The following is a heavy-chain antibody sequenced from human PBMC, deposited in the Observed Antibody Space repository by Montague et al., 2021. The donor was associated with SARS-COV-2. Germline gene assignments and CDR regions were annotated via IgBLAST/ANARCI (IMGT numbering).Heavy chain of an antibody. CDR1: GGSISSGGYY. V-gene: IGHV4-31*03. D-gene: IGHD3-3*01. J-gene: IGHJ6*01. CDR3: ARALRRVVIKHFGY. CDR2: IYYSGST. Sequence: TLSLTCTISGGSISSGGYYWSWIRQHPGKGLEWIGYIYYSGSTYYNPSLKSRVTISVDTSRNQFSLKLSSVTAADTAVYYCARALRRVVIKHFGYWGRGTTVTVSS.